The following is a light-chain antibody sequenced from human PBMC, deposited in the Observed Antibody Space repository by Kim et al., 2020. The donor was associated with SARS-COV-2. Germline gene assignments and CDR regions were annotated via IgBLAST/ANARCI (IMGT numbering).Light chain of an antibody. CDR1: KLGDKY. J-gene: IGLJ2*01. CDR3: LAWDSSTVV. Sequence: SVSPEQTASITCSGDKLGDKYAYWYHQKPGQFLVLVIYQDSKRPSWIPERFSGSNSGNSATLTISGTQAMDEANYYCLAWDSSTVVFGGGTQLTVL. V-gene: IGLV3-1*01. CDR2: QDS.